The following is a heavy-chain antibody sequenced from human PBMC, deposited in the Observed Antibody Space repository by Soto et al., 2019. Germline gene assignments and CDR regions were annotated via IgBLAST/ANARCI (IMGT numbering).Heavy chain of an antibody. J-gene: IGHJ6*02. CDR3: ARNGTYSSSLSQYAGMDV. CDR2: IVPMLGTP. V-gene: IGHV1-69*01. Sequence: QVQLVQSGAEVKEPGSSVRVSCKASGGTFDNFIMNWVRQTPGQGLEWMGGIVPMLGTPTYAEKFKGRVTISATGSTSTMYMEVTSLRSEDPAIYYCARNGTYSSSLSQYAGMDVWGQGTTVTVSS. CDR1: GGTFDNFI. D-gene: IGHD1-26*01.